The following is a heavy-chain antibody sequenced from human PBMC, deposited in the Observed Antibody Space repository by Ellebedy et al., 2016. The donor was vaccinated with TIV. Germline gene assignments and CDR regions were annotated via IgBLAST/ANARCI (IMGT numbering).Heavy chain of an antibody. V-gene: IGHV3-74*01. Sequence: GGSLRLSXEASGFTLSTFWMHWFRQAPGKGLVWVSRINSDGTNTDYADSVKGRFTISRDNAKNTLFLQMNSLRVEDTAVYYCTRVYGGGGWPNNFDSWGQGTLVSVSS. J-gene: IGHJ4*02. CDR2: INSDGTNT. CDR3: TRVYGGGGWPNNFDS. D-gene: IGHD6-19*01. CDR1: GFTLSTFW.